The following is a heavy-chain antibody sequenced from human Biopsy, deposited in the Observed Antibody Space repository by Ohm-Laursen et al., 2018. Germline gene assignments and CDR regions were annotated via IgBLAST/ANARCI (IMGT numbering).Heavy chain of an antibody. CDR2: IYTSGIT. Sequence: TLSLTWTVSGGSLSSYSWSWIRQPAGKGLEWIGQIYTSGITNYNPSLKSRVTMSVDTSKNKFSLRVSSVTAADTAVYYCARDRDRRGWFDPWGQGTLVTVSS. CDR3: ARDRDRRGWFDP. CDR1: GGSLSSYS. V-gene: IGHV4-4*07. J-gene: IGHJ5*02. D-gene: IGHD1-14*01.